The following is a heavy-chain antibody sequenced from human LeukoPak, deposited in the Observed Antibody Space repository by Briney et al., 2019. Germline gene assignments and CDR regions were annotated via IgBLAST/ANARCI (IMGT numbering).Heavy chain of an antibody. D-gene: IGHD3-10*01. CDR3: ARETAMVLDY. J-gene: IGHJ4*02. Sequence: TLSLTCSVSGGSSNNXIWSWIRQPPAKGLEWIGYISYSGSANYNPSLKSRVTISVDTSKNQFSLKVTSVTAADTAVYYCARETAMVLDYWGQGTLVTVSS. CDR2: ISYSGSA. CDR1: GGSSNNXI. V-gene: IGHV4-59*01.